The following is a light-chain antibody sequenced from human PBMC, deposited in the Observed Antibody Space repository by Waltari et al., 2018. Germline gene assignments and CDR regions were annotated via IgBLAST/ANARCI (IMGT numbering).Light chain of an antibody. CDR2: DVS. CDR3: SSYSDIKQRV. V-gene: IGLV2-8*01. J-gene: IGLJ1*01. Sequence: QSALTQPPSASGSPGQSVTLSCTGSVSDVGAYDYVPWYHQHPGKPPRLLIYDVSKRPSGVPYRFSGSKSGNTASLTVSGLQADDEADYYCSSYSDIKQRVFGTGTKVTVL. CDR1: VSDVGAYDY.